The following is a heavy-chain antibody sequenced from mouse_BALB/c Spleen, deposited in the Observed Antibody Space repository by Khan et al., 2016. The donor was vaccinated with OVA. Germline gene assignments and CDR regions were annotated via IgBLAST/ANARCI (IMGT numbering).Heavy chain of an antibody. CDR3: ARTGYYYFDY. CDR2: IGSGSSTI. J-gene: IGHJ2*01. Sequence: EVELVESGGGLVQPGGSRKLSCAASGFTFSGFGMHWVRQAPEKGLEWVAFIGSGSSTIYYADTVKGRFTISRDNPKKTLFLQMTSLRSEDTAMYFCARTGYYYFDYGGQGTTLTVSS. CDR1: GFTFSGFG. V-gene: IGHV5-17*02. D-gene: IGHD2-3*01.